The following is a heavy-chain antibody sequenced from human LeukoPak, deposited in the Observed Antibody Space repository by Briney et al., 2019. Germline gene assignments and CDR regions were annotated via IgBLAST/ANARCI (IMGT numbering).Heavy chain of an antibody. V-gene: IGHV3-30*02. CDR1: GFKFSSIG. Sequence: GGSLRLSCTASGFKFSSIGIHWVRQAPGKGLEWVAFIRDGGGTEYNADSVKGRFTISRDNSRNTVYLEMNSLRAEDTAVYYCVKDHPVFDFWGQGTLVTVSS. J-gene: IGHJ4*02. CDR3: VKDHPVFDF. CDR2: IRDGGGTE.